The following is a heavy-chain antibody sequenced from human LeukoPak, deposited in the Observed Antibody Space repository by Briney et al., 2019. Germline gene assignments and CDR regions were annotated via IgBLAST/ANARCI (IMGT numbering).Heavy chain of an antibody. CDR2: ISSSGNTI. V-gene: IGHV3-48*03. CDR3: ARESSGYYAFDI. J-gene: IGHJ3*02. Sequence: GGSLRLSCAASGFTFSSYEMNWVRQAPGKGLEWVSYISSSGNTIHYADSVKGRFTISRDNAENSLYLQMNSLRAEDTAVYYCARESSGYYAFDIWGQGTMVTVSS. CDR1: GFTFSSYE. D-gene: IGHD3-22*01.